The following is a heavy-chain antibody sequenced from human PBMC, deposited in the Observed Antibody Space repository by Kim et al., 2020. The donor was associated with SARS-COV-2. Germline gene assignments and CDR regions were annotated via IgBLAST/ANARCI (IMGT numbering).Heavy chain of an antibody. V-gene: IGHV5-51*01. CDR2: IYPGDSDT. J-gene: IGHJ6*03. Sequence: GESLKISCKGSGYSFTSYWIGWVRQMPGKGLEWMGIIYPGDSDTRYSPSFQGQVTISADKSISTAYLQWSSLKASDTAMYYCARLVTSYYYYYYYMDVWGKGTTVTVSS. CDR1: GYSFTSYW. D-gene: IGHD4-4*01. CDR3: ARLVTSYYYYYYYMDV.